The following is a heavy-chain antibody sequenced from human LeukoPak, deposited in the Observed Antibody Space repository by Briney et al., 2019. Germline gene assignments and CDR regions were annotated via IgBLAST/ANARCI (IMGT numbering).Heavy chain of an antibody. V-gene: IGHV3-74*01. Sequence: PGGSLRLSCAASGFTFSNYWMHWVRQTPGEGLVCVSLIKGDGSSTTYADSVKGRFTISRDNAKNTVYLQMNSLRAEDTAVYYCARGGIVGATPGYFRGQGTLVTVSS. CDR1: GFTFSNYW. CDR2: IKGDGSST. J-gene: IGHJ4*02. D-gene: IGHD1-26*01. CDR3: ARGGIVGATPGYF.